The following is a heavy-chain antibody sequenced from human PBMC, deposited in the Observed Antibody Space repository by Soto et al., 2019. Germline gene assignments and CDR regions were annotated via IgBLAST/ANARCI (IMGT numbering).Heavy chain of an antibody. CDR1: GGSISSGGYS. V-gene: IGHV4-30-2*01. CDR2: IYHSGST. CDR3: ARGADYYDSSGYYFDY. D-gene: IGHD3-22*01. Sequence: QLQLQESGSGLVKPSQTLSLTCAVSGGSISSGGYSWSWIRQPPGKGREWIGYIYHSGSTYYNPSLKSRVTISVDRSKNQFSLKLSSVTAADTAVYYCARGADYYDSSGYYFDYWGQGTLVTVSS. J-gene: IGHJ4*02.